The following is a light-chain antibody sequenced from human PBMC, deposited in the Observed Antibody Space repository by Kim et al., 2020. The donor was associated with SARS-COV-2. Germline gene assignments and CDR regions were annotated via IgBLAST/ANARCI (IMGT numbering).Light chain of an antibody. J-gene: IGLJ3*02. V-gene: IGLV3-19*01. Sequence: ALGQTVRVTCKGDSLRSYYASWYQQKPGQAPVSVIYDKNKRPSGILDRFSGSSSGNKASLTIIGAQAEDEADYYCNSRDTSGNIWVFGGGTQLTVL. CDR2: DKN. CDR1: SLRSYY. CDR3: NSRDTSGNIWV.